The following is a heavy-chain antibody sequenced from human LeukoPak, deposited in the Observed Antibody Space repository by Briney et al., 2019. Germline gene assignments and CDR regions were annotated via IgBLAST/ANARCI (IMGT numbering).Heavy chain of an antibody. V-gene: IGHV4-59*01. Sequence: SETLSLTCTVSGFSISSYYWSWVRQPPGKGLEWIGYIYYSGSTNYNPSLKSRVTISVDTSKNQFSLKLSSVTAADTAVYYCARLHPTTSFDYWGQGTLVTVSS. CDR3: ARLHPTTSFDY. CDR1: GFSISSYY. J-gene: IGHJ4*02. D-gene: IGHD1-14*01. CDR2: IYYSGST.